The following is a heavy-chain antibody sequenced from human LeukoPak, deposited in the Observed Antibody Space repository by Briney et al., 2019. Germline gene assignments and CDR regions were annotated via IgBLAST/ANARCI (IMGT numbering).Heavy chain of an antibody. Sequence: GASVKVSCKASGYTFTGYYIHWVRQAPGQGLEWMGRINPDTGGTDYAQKFQGRITMTRDTSITTAYMELSRLTSDDTAVYYCARALSTTMIVVVHPRGAFDIWGQGTMVTVSS. J-gene: IGHJ3*02. D-gene: IGHD3-22*01. CDR2: INPDTGGT. CDR1: GYTFTGYY. V-gene: IGHV1-2*06. CDR3: ARALSTTMIVVVHPRGAFDI.